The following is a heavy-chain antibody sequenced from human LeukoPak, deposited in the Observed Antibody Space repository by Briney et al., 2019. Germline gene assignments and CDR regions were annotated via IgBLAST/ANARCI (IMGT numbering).Heavy chain of an antibody. D-gene: IGHD3-22*01. V-gene: IGHV4-30-4*07. CDR1: GGSISSGDYS. CDR2: IYNSGNT. Sequence: SETLSLTCAVSGGSISSGDYSWSWIRQPPGEGLEWIGFIYNSGNTYYNPSLKSRVTLSVDTSKNQFSLNLSSVTAADTAVYYCARTAYDSSAFYRFDYWGQGTLVTVSS. CDR3: ARTAYDSSAFYRFDY. J-gene: IGHJ4*02.